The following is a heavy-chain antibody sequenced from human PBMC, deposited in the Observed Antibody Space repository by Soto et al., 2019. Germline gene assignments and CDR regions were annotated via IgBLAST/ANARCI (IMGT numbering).Heavy chain of an antibody. D-gene: IGHD2-15*01. J-gene: IGHJ6*02. CDR1: AFSFSHYA. CDR2: ISYDGNIK. Sequence: GGSLRLSCGASAFSFSHYAMHWVRQAPGKGLECMAVISYDGNIKRYADSVKGRFTISRDNSENTLYLQMNSLSPEDTAVYYCARAGYCSGGRCYSPYYYYYGMDVWGQGTTVTVSS. V-gene: IGHV3-30-3*01. CDR3: ARAGYCSGGRCYSPYYYYYGMDV.